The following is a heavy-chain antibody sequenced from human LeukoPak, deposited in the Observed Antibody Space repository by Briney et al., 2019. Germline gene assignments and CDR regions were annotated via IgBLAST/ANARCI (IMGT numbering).Heavy chain of an antibody. D-gene: IGHD6-19*01. CDR2: IYYSGST. V-gene: IGHV4-39*07. CDR1: GGSISSSSYY. J-gene: IGHJ2*01. CDR3: ASSGWLYWYFDL. Sequence: SENLSLTCTVSGGSISSSSYYWGWIRQPPGKGLEWIGSIYYSGSTYYNPSLKSRVTISVDTSKNQFSLKLSSVTAADTAVYYCASSGWLYWYFDLWGRGTLVTVSS.